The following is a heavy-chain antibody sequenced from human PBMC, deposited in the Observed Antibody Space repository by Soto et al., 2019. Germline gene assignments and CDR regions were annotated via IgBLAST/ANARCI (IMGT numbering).Heavy chain of an antibody. J-gene: IGHJ4*02. D-gene: IGHD4-17*01. CDR2: ISAYNGNT. V-gene: IGHV1-18*01. CDR3: ARSSVPPAYGDYFGY. CDR1: GYTFTSYG. Sequence: QVQLVQSGAEVKKPGASVKVSCKASGYTFTSYGISWVRQAPGQGLEWMGWISAYNGNTNYAQKLQGRVTMTTDTSXXTGYMELRSLRSDDTAVYYCARSSVPPAYGDYFGYWGQGILVTVSS.